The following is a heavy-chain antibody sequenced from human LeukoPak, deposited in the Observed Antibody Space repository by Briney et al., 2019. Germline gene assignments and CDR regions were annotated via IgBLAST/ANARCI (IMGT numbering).Heavy chain of an antibody. J-gene: IGHJ3*02. Sequence: SETLSLTCAVYGGSFSGYYWSWIRQPPGKGLEWIGEINHSGSTNYNPSLKSRVHISVDTSKNQFSLKLSSVPAADTAVYYCAREADTAMVSAFDIWGQGTMVTVSS. D-gene: IGHD5-18*01. CDR3: AREADTAMVSAFDI. CDR1: GGSFSGYY. CDR2: INHSGST. V-gene: IGHV4-34*01.